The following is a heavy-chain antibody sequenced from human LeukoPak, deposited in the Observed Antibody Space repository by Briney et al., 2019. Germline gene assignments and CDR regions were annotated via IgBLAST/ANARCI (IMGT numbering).Heavy chain of an antibody. J-gene: IGHJ4*02. Sequence: GGSLRLSCAASGFTFSSYAMSWVRQAPGKGLEWVSAISGSGGSTNYADSVKGRFTISRDNSKNTLYLQMNSLRAEDTAVYYCASHYDILTGYIDYWGQGTLVTVSS. D-gene: IGHD3-9*01. CDR2: ISGSGGST. V-gene: IGHV3-23*01. CDR3: ASHYDILTGYIDY. CDR1: GFTFSSYA.